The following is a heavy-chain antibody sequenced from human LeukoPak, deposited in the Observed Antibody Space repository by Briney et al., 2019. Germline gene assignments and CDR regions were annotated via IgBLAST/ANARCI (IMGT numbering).Heavy chain of an antibody. CDR2: IIPIFGTA. CDR3: ARDPLWFGELLNAFDI. Sequence: GASVKVSCKASGGTFSSYAISWVRQAPGQGLEWMGGIIPIFGTANYAQKFQGRVTITADESTSTAYMELSSLRSEVTAVYYCARDPLWFGELLNAFDIWGQGTMVTVSS. V-gene: IGHV1-69*13. D-gene: IGHD3-10*01. J-gene: IGHJ3*02. CDR1: GGTFSSYA.